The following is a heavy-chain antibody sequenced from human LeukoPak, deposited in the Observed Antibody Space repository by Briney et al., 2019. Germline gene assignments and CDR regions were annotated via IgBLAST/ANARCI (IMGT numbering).Heavy chain of an antibody. D-gene: IGHD6-13*01. CDR1: GFTFSDYY. CDR2: VTSRSSNI. V-gene: IGHV3-11*01. Sequence: PGGSLRLSCAASGFTFSDYYMSWIRQAPGKGLEWVSYVTSRSSNIHCADSVKGRFTISRDNAKNSLYLQMNSLRAEDSAVYYCARVRWQQLASYYFDYWGLGALVTVSS. CDR3: ARVRWQQLASYYFDY. J-gene: IGHJ4*02.